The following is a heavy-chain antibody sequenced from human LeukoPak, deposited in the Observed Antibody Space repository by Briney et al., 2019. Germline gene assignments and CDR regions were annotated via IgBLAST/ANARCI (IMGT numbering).Heavy chain of an antibody. CDR2: INHSGST. CDR3: ARYDWGYYKYYGLDV. J-gene: IGHJ6*02. CDR1: GGSFSGYY. Sequence: SETLSLTCAVYGGSFSGYYWSWIRQPPGKGLEWIGEINHSGSTNYNPSLKSRVTISVDTSKNQFSLKLSSVTAADTAVYYCARYDWGYYKYYGLDVWGQGTTVTVSS. D-gene: IGHD3-16*01. V-gene: IGHV4-34*01.